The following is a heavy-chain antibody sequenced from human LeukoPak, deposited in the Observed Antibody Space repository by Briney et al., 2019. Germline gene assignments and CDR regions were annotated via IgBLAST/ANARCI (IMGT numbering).Heavy chain of an antibody. J-gene: IGHJ6*03. CDR1: GFTFSSYS. V-gene: IGHV3-21*01. CDR3: ASNYDFWSGIMDV. CDR2: ISSSSSYI. D-gene: IGHD3-3*01. Sequence: GGSLRLSCAASGFTFSSYSMNWVRQAPGKGLEWVSSISSSSSYIYYADSVKGRFTISRDNAKNPLYLQMNSLRAEDTAVYYCASNYDFWSGIMDVWGKGTTVTVSS.